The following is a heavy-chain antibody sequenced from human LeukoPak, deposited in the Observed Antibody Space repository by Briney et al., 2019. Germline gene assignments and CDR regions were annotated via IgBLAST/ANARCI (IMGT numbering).Heavy chain of an antibody. Sequence: GESLKISCKGSGYSFTSYWISWVRQMPGKGLEWMGRIDPSDSYTNYSPSFQGHVTISADKSISTAHLQWSSLKASDTAMYYCARHGESPRTQYGQFDPWGQGTPVTVSS. CDR1: GYSFTSYW. CDR2: IDPSDSYT. J-gene: IGHJ5*02. CDR3: ARHGESPRTQYGQFDP. D-gene: IGHD2-21*01. V-gene: IGHV5-10-1*01.